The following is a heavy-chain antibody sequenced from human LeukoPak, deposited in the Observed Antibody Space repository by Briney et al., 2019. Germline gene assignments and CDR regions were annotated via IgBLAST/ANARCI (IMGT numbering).Heavy chain of an antibody. J-gene: IGHJ4*02. CDR3: ARDESYGDYEEWGYFDY. D-gene: IGHD4-17*01. Sequence: EASVKVSCKVSGYTLTELSMHWVRQAPGKGLEWMGGFDPEDGETIYAQKFQGRVTMTRDMSTSTVYMELSSLRSEDTAVYYCARDESYGDYEEWGYFDYWGQGTLVTVSS. CDR1: GYTLTELS. V-gene: IGHV1-24*01. CDR2: FDPEDGET.